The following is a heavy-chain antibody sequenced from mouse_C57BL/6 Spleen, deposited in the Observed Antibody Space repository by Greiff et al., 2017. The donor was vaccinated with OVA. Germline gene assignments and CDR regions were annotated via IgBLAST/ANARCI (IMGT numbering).Heavy chain of an antibody. CDR1: GYAFSSYW. D-gene: IGHD2-4*01. Sequence: QVQLQPSGADLVKPGASVKISCTASGYAFSSYWMNLVKQTPGRGLGWIGQISPGDGDTNSNAKFKGKATLTADITSSTAYMQLSSLTSEDSAVYFCARYPGYYDYDRYWYFDVWGTGTTVTVSS. V-gene: IGHV1-80*01. CDR3: ARYPGYYDYDRYWYFDV. CDR2: ISPGDGDT. J-gene: IGHJ1*03.